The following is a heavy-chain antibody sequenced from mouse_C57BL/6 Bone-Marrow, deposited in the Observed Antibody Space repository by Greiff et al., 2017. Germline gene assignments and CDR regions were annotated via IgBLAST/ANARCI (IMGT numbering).Heavy chain of an antibody. D-gene: IGHD2-3*01. CDR2: IDPENGDT. Sequence: EVKLMESGAELVRPGASVKLSCTASGFNIKDDYMHWVKQRPEQSLEWIGWIDPENGDTEYASKFQGKATITADTSSNTAYLQLSSLTSEETAVYYFTYGYYEDYWGQGTTRTVSS. J-gene: IGHJ2*01. V-gene: IGHV14-4*01. CDR1: GFNIKDDY. CDR3: TYGYYEDY.